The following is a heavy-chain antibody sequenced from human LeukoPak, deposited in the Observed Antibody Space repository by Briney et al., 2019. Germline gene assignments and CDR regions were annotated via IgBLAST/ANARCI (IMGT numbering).Heavy chain of an antibody. Sequence: PSETLSLTCTVSGGSLTSYYWSCVRQSPGKGLEWIASIYSSGETSHNPSLKSRVTISVDTAQNQFSLSLTSVTAADVGVYFWARGGGGSMWSGHYRLFDFWGRGTLITVSS. D-gene: IGHD4-17*01. CDR3: ARGGGGSMWSGHYRLFDF. J-gene: IGHJ4*02. V-gene: IGHV4-59*01. CDR1: GGSLTSYY. CDR2: IYSSGET.